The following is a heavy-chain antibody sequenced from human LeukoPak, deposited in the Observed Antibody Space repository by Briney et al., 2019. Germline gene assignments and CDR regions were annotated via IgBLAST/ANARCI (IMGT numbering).Heavy chain of an antibody. J-gene: IGHJ6*02. CDR3: ARRGSGWSYGMDV. Sequence: SETLSLTCTVSGGSISSYYWSWIRQPPGKGLEWIGYIYYSGSTNYNPSLKSRVTISVDTSKNQFSLKLSSVTAADTAVYYCARRGSGWSYGMDVWGQGTTVTVSS. V-gene: IGHV4-59*08. D-gene: IGHD6-19*01. CDR1: GGSISSYY. CDR2: IYYSGST.